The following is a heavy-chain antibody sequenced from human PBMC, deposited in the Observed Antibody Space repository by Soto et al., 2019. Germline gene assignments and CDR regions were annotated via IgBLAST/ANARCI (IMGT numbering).Heavy chain of an antibody. D-gene: IGHD6-13*01. V-gene: IGHV1-69*02. CDR3: TPGSWSAEAFDI. CDR1: GGTFSTYT. CDR2: ILPMLDIT. Sequence: QVQLVQSGAEVKKPGSSVKVSCKASGGTFSTYTIIWVRQAPGQGLEWMGRILPMLDITNSAQRFQGRVTITADKSTSTAYLELSSLRSEDTAVYYCTPGSWSAEAFDIWGRGTMVTVSS. J-gene: IGHJ3*02.